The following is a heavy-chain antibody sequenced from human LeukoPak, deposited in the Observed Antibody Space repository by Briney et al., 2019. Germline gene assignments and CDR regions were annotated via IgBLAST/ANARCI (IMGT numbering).Heavy chain of an antibody. V-gene: IGHV3-48*02. D-gene: IGHD1-26*01. Sequence: GGSLRVSCAASGFTFSGYSMNWVRQAPGKGLEWVSYISSSSSTIYYADSVKGRFTISRDNAKNSLYLQMNSLRDEDTAVYYCARGTTIEWELLYYFDYWGPGTLVTVSS. J-gene: IGHJ4*02. CDR2: ISSSSSTI. CDR1: GFTFSGYS. CDR3: ARGTTIEWELLYYFDY.